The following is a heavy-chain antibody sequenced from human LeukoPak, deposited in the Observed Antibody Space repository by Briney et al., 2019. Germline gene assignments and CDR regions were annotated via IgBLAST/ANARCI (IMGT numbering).Heavy chain of an antibody. CDR1: GYSFTSYW. Sequence: GASLKISCKGSGYSFTSYWIGWVRQTPGEGLEWIGIIYPGDSDTRYSPSFQGQVTISADKSISTAYLQWSSLKASDTAMYYCARHGSYSSSPNDYWGQGTLVTVSS. CDR2: IYPGDSDT. J-gene: IGHJ4*02. CDR3: ARHGSYSSSPNDY. D-gene: IGHD6-6*01. V-gene: IGHV5-51*01.